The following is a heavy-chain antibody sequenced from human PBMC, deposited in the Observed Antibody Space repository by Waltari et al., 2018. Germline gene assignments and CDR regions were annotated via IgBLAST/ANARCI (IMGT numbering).Heavy chain of an antibody. Sequence: EVKLVESGGGLVQPGGSLRLSCAASGFTFRSYWMHWVRQAPGKGLVWVSRINSDGGSTNFADSVKGRFTISRDNAKNTLYLQMNSLRAEDTAVYYCARVPVAYYGMDVWGQGTTVTVSS. J-gene: IGHJ6*02. V-gene: IGHV3-74*01. D-gene: IGHD2-15*01. CDR3: ARVPVAYYGMDV. CDR2: INSDGGST. CDR1: GFTFRSYW.